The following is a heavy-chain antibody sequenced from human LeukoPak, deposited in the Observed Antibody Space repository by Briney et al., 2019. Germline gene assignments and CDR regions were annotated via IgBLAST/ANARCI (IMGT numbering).Heavy chain of an antibody. D-gene: IGHD3-22*01. CDR3: ARAFTYYYDSSGYYGRAFDI. CDR2: IYYSGST. Sequence: TPSETLSLTCTVSGGSISSYYWSWIRQPPGKGLEWIGYIYYSGSTNYNPSLKSRVTISVDTSKNQFSLKLSSVTAADTAVYYCARAFTYYYDSSGYYGRAFDIWGQGTMVTVSS. V-gene: IGHV4-59*01. CDR1: GGSISSYY. J-gene: IGHJ3*02.